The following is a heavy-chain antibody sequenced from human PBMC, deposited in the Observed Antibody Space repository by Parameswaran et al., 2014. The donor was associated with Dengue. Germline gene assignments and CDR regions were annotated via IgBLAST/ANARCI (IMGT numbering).Heavy chain of an antibody. V-gene: IGHV4-34*01. Sequence: RWIRQPPGKGLEWIGEINHSGSTNYNPSLKSRVTISVDTSKNQFSLKLSSVTAADTAVYYCASTPRGWDRTRGTFDYWGQGTLVTVSS. CDR2: INHSGST. J-gene: IGHJ4*02. D-gene: IGHD6-19*01. CDR3: ASTPRGWDRTRGTFDY.